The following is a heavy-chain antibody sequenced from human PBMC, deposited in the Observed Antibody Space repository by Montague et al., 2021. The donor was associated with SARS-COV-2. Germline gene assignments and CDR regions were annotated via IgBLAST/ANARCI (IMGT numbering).Heavy chain of an antibody. V-gene: IGHV4-39*02. J-gene: IGHJ3*02. D-gene: IGHD5/OR15-5a*01. Sequence: DHGRTYYNPSLKSRVTISVDPSKNHFPLKLNSVTAADTAVYYCARRGRKLLPVSTTIGGFEIWGQGTMVTGSS. CDR2: DHGRT. CDR3: ARRGRKLLPVSTTIGGFEI.